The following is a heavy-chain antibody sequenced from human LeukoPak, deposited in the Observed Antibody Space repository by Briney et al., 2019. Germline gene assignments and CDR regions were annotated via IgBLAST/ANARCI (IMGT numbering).Heavy chain of an antibody. Sequence: GGSLRLSCAASGFTFSSYWMSWVRQAPGEGLEWVANIIQDGGERHYVDSVKGRFTISRDDTKNSLYLQMDSLRAEDTAVYYCATQRLYCSGGSCPYYFDYWGQGTLVTVSS. CDR1: GFTFSSYW. CDR2: IIQDGGER. CDR3: ATQRLYCSGGSCPYYFDY. D-gene: IGHD2-15*01. V-gene: IGHV3-7*01. J-gene: IGHJ4*02.